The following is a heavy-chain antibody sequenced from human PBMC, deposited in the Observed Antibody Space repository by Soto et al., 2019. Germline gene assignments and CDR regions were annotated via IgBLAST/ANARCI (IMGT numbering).Heavy chain of an antibody. CDR2: IKSDGTGT. CDR3: ESSWWHVGNY. J-gene: IGHJ4*02. CDR1: GFTFSNYW. Sequence: GGSLRLSCEASGFTFSNYWMHWVRQAPGKGLVWVSRIKSDGTGTSYADSVKGRFTISRDSAKNTLYLQMNSLRVEDTAVYYCESSWWHVGNYWGQGIPVTVSS. V-gene: IGHV3-74*01. D-gene: IGHD6-13*01.